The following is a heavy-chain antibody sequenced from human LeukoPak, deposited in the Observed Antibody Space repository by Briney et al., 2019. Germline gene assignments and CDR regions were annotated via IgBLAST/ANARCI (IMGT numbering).Heavy chain of an antibody. CDR2: IDQDGSEK. CDR3: ARIKGGTSATISY. Sequence: PGGSLRLSCAAYGFTFRGYWMSWVRQAPGKGLEWVANIDQDGSEKYYVDSVKGRFTISKDNARNSVFLQMNSLRVDDTAVYYCARIKGGTSATISYWGQGTLVTVSS. CDR1: GFTFRGYW. D-gene: IGHD1-26*01. J-gene: IGHJ4*02. V-gene: IGHV3-7*01.